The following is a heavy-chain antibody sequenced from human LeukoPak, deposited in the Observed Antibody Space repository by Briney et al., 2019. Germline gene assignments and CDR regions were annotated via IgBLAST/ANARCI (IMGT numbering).Heavy chain of an antibody. CDR2: ISSSGSTI. CDR3: AREVAVTGTPSLDN. V-gene: IGHV3-48*03. CDR1: GFTFSSYE. J-gene: IGHJ4*02. D-gene: IGHD6-19*01. Sequence: PGGSLRLSCAASGFTFSSYEMNCVRQAPGKGLEWVSYISSSGSTIYYADSVRGRFTLSRDNAKNSLYLQMNSLRVEDTAIYYCAREVAVTGTPSLDNWGQGTLVTVSS.